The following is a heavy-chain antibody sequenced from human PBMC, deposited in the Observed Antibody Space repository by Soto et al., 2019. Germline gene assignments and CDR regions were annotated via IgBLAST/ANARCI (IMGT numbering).Heavy chain of an antibody. CDR3: ARGGDYGGNSGWYFDL. V-gene: IGHV1-69*13. Sequence: SVKVSCKASGGTFSSYAISWVRQAPGQGLEWMGGIIPIFGTANYAQKFQGRVTITADESTSTAYMELSSLRSEDTAVYYCARGGDYGGNSGWYFDLWGRGTLVTVYS. CDR2: IIPIFGTA. CDR1: GGTFSSYA. D-gene: IGHD4-17*01. J-gene: IGHJ2*01.